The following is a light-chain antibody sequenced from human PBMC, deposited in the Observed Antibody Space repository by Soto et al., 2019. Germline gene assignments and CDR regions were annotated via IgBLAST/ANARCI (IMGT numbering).Light chain of an antibody. CDR1: QSISSY. CDR3: QQSYSTPRT. Sequence: DIQMTQSPSSLSASVGDRVTITCRASQSISSYLNWYQQKPGKAPKLLIYAASSLQSGVPSRFSGSGSGTDFTLTISSRQPEDFATYYCQQSYSTPRTFVQGTKVEIK. J-gene: IGKJ1*01. CDR2: AAS. V-gene: IGKV1-39*01.